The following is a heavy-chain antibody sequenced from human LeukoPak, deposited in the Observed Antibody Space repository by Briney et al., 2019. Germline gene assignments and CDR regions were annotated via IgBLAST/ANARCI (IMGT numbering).Heavy chain of an antibody. J-gene: IGHJ4*01. CDR1: GFTFSSYA. Sequence: QSGGSLRLSCAASGFTFSSYAMSWVRQAPGKGLEWVSAISGSGGSTYYADSVKGRFTISRDNSKNTLYLQMNSLRAEDTAVYYCAKVSGSAPGADYWGHGTLVTVSS. CDR3: AKVSGSAPGADY. D-gene: IGHD3-10*01. CDR2: ISGSGGST. V-gene: IGHV3-23*01.